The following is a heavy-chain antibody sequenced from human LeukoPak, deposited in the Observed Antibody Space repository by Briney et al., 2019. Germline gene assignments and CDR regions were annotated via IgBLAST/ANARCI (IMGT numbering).Heavy chain of an antibody. CDR3: ARHRAYSSSSPFDY. CDR2: IYYTGST. Sequence: PSETLSLTRSVSGGSISSLYWSWIRQPPGKGLEWIGYIYYTGSTNYNPSLKSRVTMLVDMSKNQFSLRLSSVTAADTAVYYCARHRAYSSSSPFDYWGQGTLVTVSS. D-gene: IGHD6-6*01. CDR1: GGSISSLY. J-gene: IGHJ4*02. V-gene: IGHV4-59*08.